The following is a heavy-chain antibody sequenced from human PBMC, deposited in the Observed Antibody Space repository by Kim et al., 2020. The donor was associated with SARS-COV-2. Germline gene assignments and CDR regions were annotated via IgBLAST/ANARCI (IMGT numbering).Heavy chain of an antibody. D-gene: IGHD6-13*01. CDR1: GFTFSSYD. J-gene: IGHJ6*02. CDR3: ARADLGSSWFLMDV. Sequence: GGSLRLSCAASGFTFSSYDIHWVRQATGKGLEWVSAIGTAGDTYYPGSVKGRFTISRENAKNSLYLQMNSLRAGDTAVYYCARADLGSSWFLMDVWGQGTTVTVSS. CDR2: IGTAGDT. V-gene: IGHV3-13*01.